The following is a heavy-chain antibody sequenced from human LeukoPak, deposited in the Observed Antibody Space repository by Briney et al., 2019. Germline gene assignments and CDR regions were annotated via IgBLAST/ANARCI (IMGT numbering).Heavy chain of an antibody. J-gene: IGHJ4*02. CDR2: TYYRSGWYN. Sequence: SQTLSLTCAISGDXVSSNSAGWGWIRQSPSRGLDWLGRTYYRSGWYNDYALSVERRITINPNTSKNQVYLQLTSVTPDDTAVYYCSRELAWGPADYWGQGTLVTVSS. CDR1: GDXVSSNSAG. CDR3: SRELAWGPADY. V-gene: IGHV6-1*01. D-gene: IGHD7-27*01.